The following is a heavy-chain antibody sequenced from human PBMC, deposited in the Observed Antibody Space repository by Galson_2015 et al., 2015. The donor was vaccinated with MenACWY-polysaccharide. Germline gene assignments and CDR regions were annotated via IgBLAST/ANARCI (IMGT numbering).Heavy chain of an antibody. CDR3: TKAGAKSCRVSSCYFNWSDP. CDR1: GFSFSTYW. V-gene: IGHV3-74*01. Sequence: SLRLSCAASGFSFSTYWMHWVRPAPAKGRVWVSRINADGSATDYEDSVRGRITISRDNAKNTLYLEMNRLRAEDTAVYYCTKAGAKSCRVSSCYFNWSDPWCQGTLVPVSS. J-gene: IGHJ5*02. CDR2: INADGSAT. D-gene: IGHD2-15*01.